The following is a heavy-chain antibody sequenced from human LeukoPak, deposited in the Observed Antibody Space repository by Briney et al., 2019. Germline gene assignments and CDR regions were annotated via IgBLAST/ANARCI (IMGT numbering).Heavy chain of an antibody. CDR2: IYYSGST. J-gene: IGHJ5*02. V-gene: IGHV4-59*01. CDR3: ARVGSIAARRGNWFDP. CDR1: GGSISSYY. Sequence: SETLSLTCTVSGGSISSYYWSWIRQPPGKGLEWIGYIYYSGSTNYNPSLKSRVTISVDTSKNQFSLKLSSVTAADTAVYYCARVGSIAARRGNWFDPWGQGTLVTVSS. D-gene: IGHD6-6*01.